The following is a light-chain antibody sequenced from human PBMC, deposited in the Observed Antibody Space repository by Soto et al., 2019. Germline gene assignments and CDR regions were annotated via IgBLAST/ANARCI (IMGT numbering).Light chain of an antibody. CDR1: QSISSW. J-gene: IGKJ1*01. CDR2: KAS. Sequence: DIQMTQSPSTLSASVGDRVTITCRASQSISSWLAWYQQKPGKAPKLLIYKASSLESGVPSRFSGSGSGTEFTLTISSLQSDDFATYYCQQSNSYSRTFGQGTKVEIK. CDR3: QQSNSYSRT. V-gene: IGKV1-5*03.